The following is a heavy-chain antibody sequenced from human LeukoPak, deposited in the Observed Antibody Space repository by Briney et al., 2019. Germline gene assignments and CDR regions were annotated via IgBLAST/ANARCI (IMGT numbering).Heavy chain of an antibody. CDR3: ARDPGAVAWSGGDH. CDR1: GFTFSSYS. V-gene: IGHV3-21*01. Sequence: GGSLRLSCAASGFTFSSYSMNWVRQAPGKGLEWVSSISSSSSYIYYADSVKGRFTISRDNAKNSLYLQMNSLRAEDTAVYYCARDPGAVAWSGGDHWGQGTLVTVSS. J-gene: IGHJ4*02. CDR2: ISSSSSYI. D-gene: IGHD6-19*01.